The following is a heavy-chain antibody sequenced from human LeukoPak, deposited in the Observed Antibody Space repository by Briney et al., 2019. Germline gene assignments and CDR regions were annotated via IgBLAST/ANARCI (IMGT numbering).Heavy chain of an antibody. V-gene: IGHV1-46*01. CDR3: ARVPNRIAAADIWFDP. CDR1: GYTFTSYY. D-gene: IGHD6-13*01. J-gene: IGHJ5*02. CDR2: INPSGGST. Sequence: ASVKVSCKASGYTFTSYYMHWVRQAPGQGLEWMGIINPSGGSTSYAQKFQGRVTMTRDTSTSTVYMELSSLRSEDTAVYYCARVPNRIAAADIWFDPWGQGTLVTVSS.